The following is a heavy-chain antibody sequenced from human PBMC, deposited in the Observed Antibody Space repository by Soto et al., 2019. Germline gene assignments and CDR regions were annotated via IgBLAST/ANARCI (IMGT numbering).Heavy chain of an antibody. Sequence: GGSLRLSCAASGFTFSSYAMSWVRQAPGKGLEWVSAISGSGGSTYYADSVKGRFTISRDNSKNTLYLQMNSLRAEDTAVYYCAKDKDSSSWYDEYYFDYWGQGTLVTV. V-gene: IGHV3-23*01. CDR2: ISGSGGST. J-gene: IGHJ4*02. D-gene: IGHD6-13*01. CDR1: GFTFSSYA. CDR3: AKDKDSSSWYDEYYFDY.